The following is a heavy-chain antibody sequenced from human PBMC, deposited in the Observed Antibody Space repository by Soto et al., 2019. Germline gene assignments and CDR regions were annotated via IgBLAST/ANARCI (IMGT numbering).Heavy chain of an antibody. D-gene: IGHD6-6*01. Sequence: QVQLVESGGGLVQPGRSLRLSCAASGFTFSFYGMHWVRQAPGKGLEWLAVISYDERNKFYADSVKGRFTVSRDNSKNTLALQMNSLRTEDTAVYDCAKGGSSYSDPIDDWGQGTLVTVSS. CDR3: AKGGSSYSDPIDD. CDR2: ISYDERNK. V-gene: IGHV3-30*18. J-gene: IGHJ4*02. CDR1: GFTFSFYG.